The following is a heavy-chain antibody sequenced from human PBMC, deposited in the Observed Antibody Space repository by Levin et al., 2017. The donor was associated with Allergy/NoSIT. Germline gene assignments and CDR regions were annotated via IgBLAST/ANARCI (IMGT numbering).Heavy chain of an antibody. J-gene: IGHJ3*02. CDR2: ISWNSGSI. Sequence: SGGSLRLSCAASGFTFDDYAMHWVRQAPGKGLELVSGISWNSGSIGYADSVKGRFTISRDNAKNSLYLQMNSLRTEDTALYYCARDNIGLPDAFDIWGQGTMVIVSS. V-gene: IGHV3-9*01. CDR3: ARDNIGLPDAFDI. D-gene: IGHD3-10*01. CDR1: GFTFDDYA.